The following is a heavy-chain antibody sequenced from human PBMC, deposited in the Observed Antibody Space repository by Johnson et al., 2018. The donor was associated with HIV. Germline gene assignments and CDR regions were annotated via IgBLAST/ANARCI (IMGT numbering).Heavy chain of an antibody. CDR1: GFTFSSYG. CDR2: ISYDGSNK. CDR3: ARGSSGSFDL. J-gene: IGHJ3*01. D-gene: IGHD6-6*01. V-gene: IGHV3-30*03. Sequence: QVQLVESGGGLVQPGRSLRLSCAASGFTFSSYGMHWVRQAPGKGLEWVAVISYDGSNKYYADSVKDRFTISRDSSKNAVYLQMSSLRAEDTALYYCARGSSGSFDLWGRGTMVTVSS.